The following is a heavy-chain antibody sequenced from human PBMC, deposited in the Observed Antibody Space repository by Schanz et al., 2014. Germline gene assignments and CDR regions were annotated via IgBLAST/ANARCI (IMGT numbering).Heavy chain of an antibody. V-gene: IGHV1-8*01. J-gene: IGHJ6*03. Sequence: QAQLMQSGPELKRPGASVRVSCKASGYTFTSYDFNWVRQAPGQGLEWMGWMNPDSGNTGYAQKFQGRVTMTRNTSISTAYMELSSLRSEDAAVYYCAGTYCSSTSCYTGYYYMDVWGKGTTVTVSS. D-gene: IGHD2-2*02. CDR1: GYTFTSYD. CDR2: MNPDSGNT. CDR3: AGTYCSSTSCYTGYYYMDV.